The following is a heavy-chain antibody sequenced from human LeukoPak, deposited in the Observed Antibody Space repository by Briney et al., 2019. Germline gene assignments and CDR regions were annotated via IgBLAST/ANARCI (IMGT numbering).Heavy chain of an antibody. CDR1: GFTFSSYG. J-gene: IGHJ4*02. V-gene: IGHV3-30*02. Sequence: GGSLRLSCAASGFTFSSYGMHWVRQAPGKGLEWVAFIRYDGSNKYYADSVKGRFTISRDNSKNTLYLQMNSLRAEDTAVYYSAKDLSPYYYDSSGYLAPFDYWGQGTLVTVSS. CDR2: IRYDGSNK. CDR3: AKDLSPYYYDSSGYLAPFDY. D-gene: IGHD3-22*01.